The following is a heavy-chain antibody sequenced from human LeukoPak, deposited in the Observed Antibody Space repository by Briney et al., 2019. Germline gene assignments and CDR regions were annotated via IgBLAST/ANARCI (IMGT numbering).Heavy chain of an antibody. J-gene: IGHJ4*02. CDR2: INPNSGGT. CDR3: ARVMVSLVRGDYFYFDY. D-gene: IGHD3-10*01. CDR1: GYTVTDHY. V-gene: IGHV1-2*06. Sequence: GASVKVSCKASGYTVTDHYIHWVRQAPGQGLEWMGRINPNSGGTNFAQKFQGRVTMTRDTSISTAYMELSGLRSDDTAMYYCARVMVSLVRGDYFYFDYWAQGTLVTVSS.